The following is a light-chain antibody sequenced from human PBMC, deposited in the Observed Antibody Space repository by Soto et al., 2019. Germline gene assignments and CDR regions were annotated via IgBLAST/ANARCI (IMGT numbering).Light chain of an antibody. CDR2: DAS. V-gene: IGKV1-5*01. Sequence: DIQMTQSPSTLSASVVDRVTITCRASQSISSWLAWYQQKPGKAPKLLIYDASSLESGVPSRFSGSGYGTDFSLTISNLQPEDFATYYCQQLYSHPLTFGGGTKVDIK. J-gene: IGKJ4*01. CDR1: QSISSW. CDR3: QQLYSHPLT.